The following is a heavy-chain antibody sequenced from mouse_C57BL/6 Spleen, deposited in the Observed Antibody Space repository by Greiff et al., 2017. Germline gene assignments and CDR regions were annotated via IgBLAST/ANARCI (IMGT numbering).Heavy chain of an antibody. V-gene: IGHV5-17*01. Sequence: EVKLVESGGCLVKPGGSLKLSCAASGFTFSDYGMHWVRQAPEKGLEWVAYISSGSSTIYYADTVKGRFTISRDNAKNTLFLQMTSLRSEDTAMYYCARPYYYGSSHFDYWGQGTTLTVSS. CDR2: ISSGSSTI. CDR3: ARPYYYGSSHFDY. D-gene: IGHD1-1*01. CDR1: GFTFSDYG. J-gene: IGHJ2*01.